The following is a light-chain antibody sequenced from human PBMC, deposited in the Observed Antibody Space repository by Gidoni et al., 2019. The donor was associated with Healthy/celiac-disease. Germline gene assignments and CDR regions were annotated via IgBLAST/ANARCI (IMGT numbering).Light chain of an antibody. Sequence: IVMVQSPLSRPVTPGEPASISCTSSQSLLHSNGYNYLYWYLQKPGQSPQLLIYLGSTRAAGVPDRFSGGGAGKDSTLKSSRVEAEDVGVYYCMQDLQTPFTFGPGTKVEIK. CDR2: LGS. CDR1: QSLLHSNGYNY. CDR3: MQDLQTPFT. V-gene: IGKV2-28*01. J-gene: IGKJ3*01.